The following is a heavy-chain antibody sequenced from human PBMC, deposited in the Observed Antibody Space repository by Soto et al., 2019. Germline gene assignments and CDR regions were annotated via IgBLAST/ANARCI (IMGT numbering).Heavy chain of an antibody. J-gene: IGHJ6*02. CDR2: IIPIYGTA. CDR3: ARVLVTMMIAVIRGYYYGMDV. CDR1: GGTFSNYA. Sequence: QVQLVQSGAEVKQPGSSVKVSCKASGGTFSNYAINWVRPAPGQGPELMGGIIPIYGTANYAQKFPGRVMITPDDSTSTAYMGMSSLRSEDTAVYDCARVLVTMMIAVIRGYYYGMDVWGQGTTVSVSS. V-gene: IGHV1-69*01. D-gene: IGHD3-22*01.